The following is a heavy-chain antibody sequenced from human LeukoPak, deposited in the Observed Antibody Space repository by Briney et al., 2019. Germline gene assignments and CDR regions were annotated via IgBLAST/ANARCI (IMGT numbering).Heavy chain of an antibody. V-gene: IGHV3-43*02. J-gene: IGHJ4*02. CDR2: ISGDGGST. CDR1: GFTFDDYA. D-gene: IGHD3-22*01. Sequence: GGSLRLSCAASGFTFDDYAMHWVRQAPGKGLGWVSLISGDGGSTYYADSVKGRFTISRDNSKNSLYLQMNSLRTEDTALYYCAKDIGDSSGYSSSFDYWGQGTLVTVSS. CDR3: AKDIGDSSGYSSSFDY.